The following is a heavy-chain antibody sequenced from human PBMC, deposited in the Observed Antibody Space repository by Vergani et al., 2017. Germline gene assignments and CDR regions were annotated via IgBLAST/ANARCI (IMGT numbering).Heavy chain of an antibody. Sequence: QVRLQESGPGLVKPSETLSLTCTVSGGSISSYYWSWIRQPPGKGLEWIGYIYYSGSTNYNPSLRSRVTISVDTSKNQFSLKLSSVTAADTAVYYCARSGVGESSWAYWGQGTLVTVSS. V-gene: IGHV4-59*01. J-gene: IGHJ4*02. D-gene: IGHD3-10*01. CDR2: IYYSGST. CDR1: GGSISSYY. CDR3: ARSGVGESSWAY.